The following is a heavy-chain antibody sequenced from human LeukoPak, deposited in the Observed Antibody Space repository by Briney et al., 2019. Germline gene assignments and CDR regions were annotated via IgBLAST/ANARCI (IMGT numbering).Heavy chain of an antibody. CDR2: INHSGST. CDR1: GGSFSGYY. CDR3: ASAVSTWEQFDY. Sequence: KPSETLSLTCAVYGGSFSGYYWSWIRQPSGKGLEWIGEINHSGSTNYNPSLKSRVTISVDTSKNQFSLKLTSVTAADTAVYYCASAVSTWEQFDYWGQGTLVTVSS. D-gene: IGHD1-26*01. V-gene: IGHV4-34*01. J-gene: IGHJ4*02.